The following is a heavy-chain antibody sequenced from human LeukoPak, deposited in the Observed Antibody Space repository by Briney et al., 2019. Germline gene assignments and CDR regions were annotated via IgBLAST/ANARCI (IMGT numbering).Heavy chain of an antibody. Sequence: PSETLSLTCTVSGGSVSSYYWSWVRQPPGKRLEWLGYIYNTGGTNYNPYLNGRVTISVDTSKNQFSLNLSSVTAADTAVYYCASRHHYYYYMDVWGKRTTVTGSS. J-gene: IGHJ6*03. CDR1: GGSVSSYY. CDR2: IYNTGGT. CDR3: ASRHHYYYYMDV. V-gene: IGHV4-4*09.